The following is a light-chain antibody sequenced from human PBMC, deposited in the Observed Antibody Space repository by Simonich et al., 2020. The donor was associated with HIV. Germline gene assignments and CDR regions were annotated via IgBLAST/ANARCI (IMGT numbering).Light chain of an antibody. J-gene: IGKJ1*01. CDR2: LGS. CDR1: QSLLHSNGYNY. CDR3: MQALQTPRT. V-gene: IGKV2-28*01. Sequence: DIVMTQSPLSLPVTPGEPASISCRSSQSLLHSNGYNYLDWYLQKPGQSPQLLIYLGSTRASGVPDRFSGSGSGTDFTLKISRVEAEDVGVYYCMQALQTPRTFGLGTKVEIK.